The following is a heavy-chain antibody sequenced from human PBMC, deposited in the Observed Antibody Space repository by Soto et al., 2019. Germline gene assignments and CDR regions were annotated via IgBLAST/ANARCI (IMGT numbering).Heavy chain of an antibody. J-gene: IGHJ6*02. D-gene: IGHD1-1*01. CDR3: ARSTSLGGMDV. CDR2: IRRSGDYT. CDR1: GFSFSTYS. V-gene: IGHV3-21*01. Sequence: EVQLVESGGGLVMPGGSLRLSCIASGFSFSTYSMNWVRQAPGKGLEWVSSIRRSGDYTYYADSLKGRFNISRVNAKNPLSLQMISLRAEDTAVYYCARSTSLGGMDVGGQGTTVTVSS.